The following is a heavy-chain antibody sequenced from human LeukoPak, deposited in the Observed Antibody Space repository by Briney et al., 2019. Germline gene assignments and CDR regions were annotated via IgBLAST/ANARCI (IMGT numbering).Heavy chain of an antibody. CDR1: GFTFSNYA. V-gene: IGHV3-23*01. Sequence: PGGSLRLSCAASGFTFSNYAMSWVRQAPGKGLEWVSGISGSGGGTYNADSVKGRFTISRDNSKNTLYLQMNSLRAEDTAVYYCARVANWGSESFDYWGQGTLVTVSS. D-gene: IGHD7-27*01. CDR3: ARVANWGSESFDY. CDR2: ISGSGGGT. J-gene: IGHJ4*02.